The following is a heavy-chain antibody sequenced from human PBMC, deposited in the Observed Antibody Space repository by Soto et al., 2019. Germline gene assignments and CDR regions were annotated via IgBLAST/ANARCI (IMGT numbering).Heavy chain of an antibody. J-gene: IGHJ6*02. CDR1: GGYISSGGYY. CDR2: IYYSGNP. D-gene: IGHD6-13*01. Sequence: QVQLQESGPGLVKPSQTLSLTCSVSGGYISSGGYYWNWIRQQPGKGLEWLGLIYYSGNPDYNPSLKSRITMSVDTTNNQFSLNLRSVTAADTAVYYCARGQFSSSWYRFDDMDVWGQGTTVTVSS. V-gene: IGHV4-31*03. CDR3: ARGQFSSSWYRFDDMDV.